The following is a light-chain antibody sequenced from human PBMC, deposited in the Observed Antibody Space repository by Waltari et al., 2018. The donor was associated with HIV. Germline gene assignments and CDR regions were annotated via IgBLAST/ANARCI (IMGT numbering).Light chain of an antibody. CDR2: GAS. J-gene: IGKJ2*01. CDR3: QQYNNWPLYT. V-gene: IGKV3-15*01. CDR1: QSVSSN. Sequence: EIVMTQSPATLSVSPGESATLSCRARQSVSSNLAWYQQKPGQAPRLLIYGASTRATGIPARFSGSGSGTEFTLTISSLQSEDFAVYYCQQYNNWPLYTFGQGTKLEIK.